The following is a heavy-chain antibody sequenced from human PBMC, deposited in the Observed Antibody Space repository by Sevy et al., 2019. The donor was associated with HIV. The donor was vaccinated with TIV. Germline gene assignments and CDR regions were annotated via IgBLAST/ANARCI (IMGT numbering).Heavy chain of an antibody. J-gene: IGHJ6*02. CDR3: AKMQGGSYNYYGMDV. CDR1: GFIFSTYG. D-gene: IGHD1-26*01. Sequence: GGSLRLSCAASGFIFSTYGIHWVRQAPGKGLEWVAVISFDGSYKYYADSVRGRFTISRDNSKNTLYLQMNSLRVEDTAIYYCAKMQGGSYNYYGMDVWGQGTTVTVSS. CDR2: ISFDGSYK. V-gene: IGHV3-30*18.